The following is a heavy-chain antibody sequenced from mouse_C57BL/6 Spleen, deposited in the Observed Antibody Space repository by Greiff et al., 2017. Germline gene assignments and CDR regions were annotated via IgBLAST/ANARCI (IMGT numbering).Heavy chain of an antibody. Sequence: QVQLQQPGAELVMPGASVKLSCKASGYTFTSYWMHWVKQRPGQGLEWIGEIDPSDSYTNYNQKFKGKSTLTVDKSSSTAYMQLSSLTSEDSAVYYCARRDYDGYYVGFAYWGQGTLVTVSA. CDR1: GYTFTSYW. CDR3: ARRDYDGYYVGFAY. D-gene: IGHD2-3*01. V-gene: IGHV1-69*01. J-gene: IGHJ3*01. CDR2: IDPSDSYT.